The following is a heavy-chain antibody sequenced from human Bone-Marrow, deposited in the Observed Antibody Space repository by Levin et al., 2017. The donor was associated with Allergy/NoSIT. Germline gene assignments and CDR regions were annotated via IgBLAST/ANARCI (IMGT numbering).Heavy chain of an antibody. J-gene: IGHJ6*02. D-gene: IGHD6-6*01. CDR1: GSSFTSYW. CDR3: ARHGSKSQAARNGYGMDV. Sequence: GGSLRLSCKGSGSSFTSYWIGWVRQMPGKGLEWMGIIYPGDSDTRYSPSFQGQVTISADKSISTAYLQWSSLKASDTAMYYCARHGSKSQAARNGYGMDVWGQGTTVTVSS. V-gene: IGHV5-51*01. CDR2: IYPGDSDT.